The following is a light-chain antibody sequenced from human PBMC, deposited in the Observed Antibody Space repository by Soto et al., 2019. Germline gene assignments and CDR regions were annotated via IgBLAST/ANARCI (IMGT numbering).Light chain of an antibody. V-gene: IGKV1-6*01. CDR3: LQDYTYPRT. CDR2: AAS. Sequence: ATQMTQSPSSLSASVGDRVTITCRASHDIRSDLAWYQKKSGQAPKLLIYAASSLQSGVPSRFSGSGSGSYFTLTISSLQPEDFATYYCLQDYTYPRTFGQGTSVEI. J-gene: IGKJ1*01. CDR1: HDIRSD.